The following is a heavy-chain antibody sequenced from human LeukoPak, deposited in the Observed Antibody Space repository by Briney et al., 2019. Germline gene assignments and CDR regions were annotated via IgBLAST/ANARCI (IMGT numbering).Heavy chain of an antibody. D-gene: IGHD3-10*01. CDR1: GYTFSRHV. Sequence: GSSLRLSCAASGYTFSRHVMHWVRQAPGKGLEWVASISYDGNNKFHADPVKGRFTISRDNSRNTLYLQMNSLRGEDAAVYSCARGGIPTGPYYYFYYMDVWGKGTAVAVSS. J-gene: IGHJ6*03. CDR3: ARGGIPTGPYYYFYYMDV. CDR2: ISYDGNNK. V-gene: IGHV3-30*01.